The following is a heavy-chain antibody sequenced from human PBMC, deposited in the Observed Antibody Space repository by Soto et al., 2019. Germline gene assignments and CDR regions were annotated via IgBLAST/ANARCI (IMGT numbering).Heavy chain of an antibody. V-gene: IGHV1-8*01. Sequence: GASVKVSCKASGYTFTSYDINWVRQATGQGLEWMGWMNPNSGNTGYAQKFQGRVTMTRNTSISTAYMELSSLRSEDTAVYYCALFLEGKGGAFDIWGQGTMVTVSS. D-gene: IGHD2-21*01. CDR2: MNPNSGNT. J-gene: IGHJ3*02. CDR3: ALFLEGKGGAFDI. CDR1: GYTFTSYD.